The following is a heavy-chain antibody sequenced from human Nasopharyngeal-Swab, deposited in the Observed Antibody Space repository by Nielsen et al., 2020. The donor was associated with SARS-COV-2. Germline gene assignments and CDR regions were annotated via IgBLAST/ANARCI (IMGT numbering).Heavy chain of an antibody. Sequence: GESLKISCAASGFTVSRYGFHWVRQAPGKGPEWVSVIYSGGSTYYADSVKGRFTISRDNSKNTLYLQMNSLRAEDTAVYYCASSGLARRDLGYWGQGTLVTVSS. CDR2: IYSGGST. V-gene: IGHV3-NL1*01. J-gene: IGHJ4*02. CDR3: ASSGLARRDLGY. CDR1: GFTVSRYG. D-gene: IGHD3-16*01.